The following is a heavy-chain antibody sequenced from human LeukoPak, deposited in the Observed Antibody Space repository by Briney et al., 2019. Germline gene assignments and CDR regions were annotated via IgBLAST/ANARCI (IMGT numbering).Heavy chain of an antibody. CDR2: IYSGGST. Sequence: GGSLRLSRAASGFTVSSNYMSWVRQAPGKGLEWVSVIYSGGSTYYADSVKGRFTISRDNSKNTLYLQMNSLRAEDAAVYYCAREAGYCSSTSCYVYYYGMDVWGQGTTVTVSS. D-gene: IGHD2-2*01. CDR3: AREAGYCSSTSCYVYYYGMDV. V-gene: IGHV3-53*01. J-gene: IGHJ6*02. CDR1: GFTVSSNY.